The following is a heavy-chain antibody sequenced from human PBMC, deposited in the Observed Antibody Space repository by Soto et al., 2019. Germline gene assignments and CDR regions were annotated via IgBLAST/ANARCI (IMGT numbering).Heavy chain of an antibody. J-gene: IGHJ4*02. CDR2: IFHVGST. D-gene: IGHD3-3*01. V-gene: IGHV4-4*02. CDR1: GGSISTNQW. Sequence: QVHLQESGPGLVKPTGTLSLTCAVSGGSISTNQWWNWVRQAPGKGLEWIGEIFHVGSTYYNPSLKSRVIISVDKSKNQFSLNLSSVTAADTAVYYCARLQPDTSGYYFDHWGQGALVTVSS. CDR3: ARLQPDTSGYYFDH.